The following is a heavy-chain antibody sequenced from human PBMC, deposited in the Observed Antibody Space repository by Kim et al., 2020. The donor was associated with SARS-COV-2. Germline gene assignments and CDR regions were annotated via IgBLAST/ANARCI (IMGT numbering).Heavy chain of an antibody. V-gene: IGHV4-34*01. CDR3: ARGGN. CDR1: GGSFSGYY. CDR2: INHSGNT. Sequence: SETLSLTCAVYGGSFSGYYWSWIRQPPGKGLEWMGEINHSGNTNYNPSLKSRVTISVDTSKNQFSLKLSSVTAADTAVYDCARGGNWGQGTLVPGPS. J-gene: IGHJ4*02.